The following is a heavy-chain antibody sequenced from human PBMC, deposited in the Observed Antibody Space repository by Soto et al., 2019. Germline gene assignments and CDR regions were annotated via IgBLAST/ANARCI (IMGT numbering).Heavy chain of an antibody. Sequence: SGGSLRLSCAASGFTFSSYWMHWVRQAPGKGLVWVSRINSDGSSTSYADSVKGRFTISRDNAKNTLYLQMNSLRAEDTAVYYCAREATVAPFDYWGQGTLVTVSS. V-gene: IGHV3-74*01. CDR3: AREATVAPFDY. CDR2: INSDGSST. CDR1: GFTFSSYW. D-gene: IGHD4-17*01. J-gene: IGHJ4*02.